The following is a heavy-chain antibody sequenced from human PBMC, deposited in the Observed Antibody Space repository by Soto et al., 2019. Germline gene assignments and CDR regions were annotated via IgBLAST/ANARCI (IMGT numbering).Heavy chain of an antibody. Sequence: SETLSLTCTVSGGSIGSYYWSWVGQPPGKGLEWIGYIYYSGSTNYNPSLKSRVTISVDTSKNQFSLKLSSVTTADTAVYYCARRLYSSGWREAWFDPWGQGTLVTVSS. D-gene: IGHD6-19*01. J-gene: IGHJ5*02. CDR2: IYYSGST. V-gene: IGHV4-59*01. CDR1: GGSIGSYY. CDR3: ARRLYSSGWREAWFDP.